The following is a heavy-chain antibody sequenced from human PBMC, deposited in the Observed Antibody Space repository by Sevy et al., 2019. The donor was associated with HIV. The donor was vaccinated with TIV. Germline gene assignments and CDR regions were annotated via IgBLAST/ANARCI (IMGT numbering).Heavy chain of an antibody. J-gene: IGHJ3*02. CDR3: AKFWGRGRGKDAFDI. V-gene: IGHV3-23*01. D-gene: IGHD3-16*01. CDR1: GFTFSSYA. CDR2: ISGSGGST. Sequence: GGSLRLSCAASGFTFSSYAMSWVRQAPGKGLEWVSAISGSGGSTYYADSVKGRFTISRDNSKNTLYLQMNSLGAEDTAVYYCAKFWGRGRGKDAFDIWGQGTMVTVSS.